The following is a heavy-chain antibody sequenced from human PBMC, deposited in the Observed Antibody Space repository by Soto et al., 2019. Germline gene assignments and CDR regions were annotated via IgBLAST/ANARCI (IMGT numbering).Heavy chain of an antibody. Sequence: GGSLRLSCAASGFTFSSYDMHWVRQATGKGLEWVSAIGTAGDTYYPGSVKGRFTISRENAKNSLYLQMNSLRAGDTAVYYCARGSGYDFWSGPHGDNWFEPWGQGTLVTVSS. D-gene: IGHD3-3*01. CDR2: IGTAGDT. V-gene: IGHV3-13*01. J-gene: IGHJ5*02. CDR3: ARGSGYDFWSGPHGDNWFEP. CDR1: GFTFSSYD.